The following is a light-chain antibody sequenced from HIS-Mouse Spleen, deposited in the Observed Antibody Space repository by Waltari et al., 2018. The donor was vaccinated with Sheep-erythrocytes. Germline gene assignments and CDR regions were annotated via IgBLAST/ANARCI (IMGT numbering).Light chain of an antibody. CDR1: QSVSSSY. CDR2: GAS. CDR3: QQYGSSRQQTFT. Sequence: EIVLTQSPGTLSLSPGERATLSCRASQSVSSSYLAWYQQKPGQAPRLLTYGASRRDTGIPDRFSGSGSGTDFTLTISRLEPEDFAVYYCQQYGSSRQQTFTFGPGTKVDIK. J-gene: IGKJ3*01. V-gene: IGKV3-20*01.